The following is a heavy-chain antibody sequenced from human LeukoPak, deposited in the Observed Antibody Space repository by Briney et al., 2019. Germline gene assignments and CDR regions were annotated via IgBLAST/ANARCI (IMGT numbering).Heavy chain of an antibody. CDR3: TTVYDSSGYYLHGDY. CDR1: GGSISSFY. V-gene: IGHV3-15*01. J-gene: IGHJ4*02. CDR2: IKSKTDGGTT. Sequence: ETLSLTCTVSGGSISSFYWSWIRQPPGKGLEWVGRIKSKTDGGTTDYAAPVKGRFTISRDDSKNTLYLQMNSLKTEDTAVYYCTTVYDSSGYYLHGDYWGQGTLVTVSS. D-gene: IGHD3-22*01.